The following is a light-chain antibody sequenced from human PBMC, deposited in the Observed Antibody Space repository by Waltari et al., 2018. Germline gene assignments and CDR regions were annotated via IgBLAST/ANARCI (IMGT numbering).Light chain of an antibody. V-gene: IGLV4-69*01. CDR1: SGHSSNV. Sequence: QLVVTQSPSASAPLGASVKLTCTLRSGHSSNVIAWLQQRPEKGPRDWVKVNSDGRHSKGDEIPDRFSGSSCWAERYLTLSSLQSDDDADDDCETGGHGTWVFGGGTKLTVL. CDR2: VNSDGRH. CDR3: ETGGHGTWV. J-gene: IGLJ3*02.